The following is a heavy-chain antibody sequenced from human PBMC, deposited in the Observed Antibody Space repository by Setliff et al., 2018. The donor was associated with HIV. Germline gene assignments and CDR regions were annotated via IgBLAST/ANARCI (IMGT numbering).Heavy chain of an antibody. J-gene: IGHJ4*02. CDR2: IDHSGST. V-gene: IGHV4-4*02. CDR1: DDSITGNNW. CDR3: VRRGGAYDLYFDF. Sequence: SETLSLTCTVSDDSITGNNWWNWVRQPPGKGLEWIGEIDHSGSTNYSPSLKSRVTISVDTSKNQISLRLTSVTAADTAVYYCVRRGGAYDLYFDFWGQGTLVTVSS. D-gene: IGHD5-12*01.